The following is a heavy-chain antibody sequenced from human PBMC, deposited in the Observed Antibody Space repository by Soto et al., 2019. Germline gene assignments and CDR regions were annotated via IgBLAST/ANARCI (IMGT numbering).Heavy chain of an antibody. D-gene: IGHD6-13*01. V-gene: IGHV3-21*01. CDR3: ARGRGAAGTDSVQYYGMDV. Sequence: EVQLVESGGGLVKPGGSLRLSCAASGFTFSSYSMNWVRQAPGKGLEWVASISSSTSYIYYADSVKGRFTISIDNAKNALDLQMNSLRAEDTAVYYCARGRGAAGTDSVQYYGMDVWGQGTTVTVSS. J-gene: IGHJ6*02. CDR1: GFTFSSYS. CDR2: ISSSTSYI.